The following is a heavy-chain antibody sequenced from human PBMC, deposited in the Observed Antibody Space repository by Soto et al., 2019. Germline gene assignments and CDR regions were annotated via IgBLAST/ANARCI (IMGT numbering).Heavy chain of an antibody. CDR3: TYRRYQLPF. J-gene: IGHJ4*02. Sequence: SGPTLVSPTQTLTLTCTFSGFSLSTSGVGVGWIRQPPGKALEWLALIYWDDEKRYSPSLKSRLTITKDTSKNQVVLIMTNMDPVDTATYYCTYRRYQLPFWGKGSLVTVSS. CDR2: IYWDDEK. D-gene: IGHD1-7*01. CDR1: GFSLSTSGVG. V-gene: IGHV2-5*02.